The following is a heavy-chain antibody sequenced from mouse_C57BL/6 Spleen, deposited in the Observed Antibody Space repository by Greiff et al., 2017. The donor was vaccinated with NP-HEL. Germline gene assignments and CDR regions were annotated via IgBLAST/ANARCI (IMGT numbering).Heavy chain of an antibody. Sequence: VQGVESGAELARPGASVKMSCKASGYTFTSYTMHWVKQRPGQGLEWIGYINPSSGYTKYNQKFKDKATLTADKSSSTAYMQLSSLTSEDSAVYYCARPDYYGRSPWYFDVWGTGTTVTVAS. D-gene: IGHD1-1*01. CDR3: ARPDYYGRSPWYFDV. CDR2: INPSSGYT. J-gene: IGHJ1*03. V-gene: IGHV1-4*01. CDR1: GYTFTSYT.